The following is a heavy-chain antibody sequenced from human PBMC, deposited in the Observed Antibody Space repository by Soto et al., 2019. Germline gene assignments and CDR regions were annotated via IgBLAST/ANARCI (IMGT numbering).Heavy chain of an antibody. Sequence: GGSLRLSCAASGFTFSSYAMHWVRQAPGKGLEWVAVISYDGSNKYYADSVKGRFTISRDNSKNTLYLQMNSLRAEDTAVYYCASPRVGIAVASSPWGQGTLVTVSS. V-gene: IGHV3-30-3*01. CDR1: GFTFSSYA. D-gene: IGHD6-19*01. J-gene: IGHJ5*02. CDR2: ISYDGSNK. CDR3: ASPRVGIAVASSP.